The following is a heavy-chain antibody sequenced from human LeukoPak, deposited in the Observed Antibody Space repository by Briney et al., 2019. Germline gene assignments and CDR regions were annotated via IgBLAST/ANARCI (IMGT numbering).Heavy chain of an antibody. CDR2: IYYSGST. D-gene: IGHD3-22*01. CDR1: GGSISSYY. V-gene: IGHV4-59*08. CDR3: ASLRGTYYYDSSGSVYYFDY. J-gene: IGHJ4*02. Sequence: SETLSLTCTVSGGSISSYYWRWIRQPPGKGLEWIGYIYYSGSTNYNPSLKSRVTTSVDTSKNQFSLKLSSVTAADTAVYYCASLRGTYYYDSSGSVYYFDYWGQGTLVTVSS.